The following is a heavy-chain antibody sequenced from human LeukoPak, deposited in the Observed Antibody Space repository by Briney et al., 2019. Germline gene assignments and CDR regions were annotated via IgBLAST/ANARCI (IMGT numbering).Heavy chain of an antibody. J-gene: IGHJ4*02. V-gene: IGHV3-23*01. Sequence: GGSLRLSCAASGFTFSTYAMSWVRQAPGKGLEWVSGISGSGGTTYYADSVKGRFTISRDNSKNTLYLQMNSLRAEDTAVYYCAKRVYVGGGYNFDYWGREPWSPSPQ. CDR3: AKRVYVGGGYNFDY. CDR2: ISGSGGTT. CDR1: GFTFSTYA. D-gene: IGHD5-24*01.